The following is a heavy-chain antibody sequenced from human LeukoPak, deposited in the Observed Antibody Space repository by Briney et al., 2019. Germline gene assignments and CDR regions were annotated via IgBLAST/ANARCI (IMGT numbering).Heavy chain of an antibody. CDR2: ISSSSSYI. Sequence: GGSLRLSCAASGFTFSSYSMNWVRQAPGKGLEWVSSISSSSSYIYYADSVKGRFTISRDNAKKSLFLDMNSLRAEDTAVYYCASENKRGYSYGSPTDAFDIWGRGTMVTVSS. CDR1: GFTFSSYS. J-gene: IGHJ3*02. CDR3: ASENKRGYSYGSPTDAFDI. V-gene: IGHV3-21*01. D-gene: IGHD5-18*01.